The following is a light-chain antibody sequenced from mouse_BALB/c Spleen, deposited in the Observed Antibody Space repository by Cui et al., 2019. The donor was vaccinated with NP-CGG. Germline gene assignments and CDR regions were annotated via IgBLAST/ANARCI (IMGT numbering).Light chain of an antibody. CDR2: GTN. V-gene: IGLV1*01. Sequence: QAVVPQESALTTSPGGTVTLTCRSSTGAVTTSNYANWVQEKPNHLFTGLIGGTNNRAPGVPARFSGSLIGDKAALTITGAQTEDEAIYFCVLWYSNHWVFGGGTKLTDL. J-gene: IGLJ1*01. CDR3: VLWYSNHWV. CDR1: TGAVTTSNY.